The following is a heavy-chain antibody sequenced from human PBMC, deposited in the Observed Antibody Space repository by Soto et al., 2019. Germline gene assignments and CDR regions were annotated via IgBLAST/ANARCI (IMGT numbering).Heavy chain of an antibody. CDR3: ARELRITTAGPRPYDY. D-gene: IGHD6-13*01. CDR1: GDTFNSYS. J-gene: IGHJ4*02. V-gene: IGHV1-69*13. CDR2: IIPIFGAA. Sequence: SVKVSCKASGDTFNSYSVNWVRHAPGQGLEWIGGIIPIFGAANYAQKFQGRVTITADESTSTVYMELRSLRSDDTAVFYCARELRITTAGPRPYDYWGQGTLVTVSS.